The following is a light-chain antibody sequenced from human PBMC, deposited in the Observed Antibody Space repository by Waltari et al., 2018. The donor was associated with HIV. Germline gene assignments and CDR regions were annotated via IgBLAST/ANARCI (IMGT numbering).Light chain of an antibody. CDR1: SSDVGSSNL. CDR2: EVS. V-gene: IGLV2-23*02. CDR3: CSYAGSSYI. Sequence: QSALTQPASVSGSPGQSITISCTGTSSDVGSSNLVSWYQQHPGKAPKPMIYEVSKRPSGVSDRFSGSKSGNTASLTSSGLQAEDEADYSCCSYAGSSYIFGTGTKVTVL. J-gene: IGLJ1*01.